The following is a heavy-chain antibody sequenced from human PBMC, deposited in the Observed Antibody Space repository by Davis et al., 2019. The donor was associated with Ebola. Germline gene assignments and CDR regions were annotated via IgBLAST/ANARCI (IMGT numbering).Heavy chain of an antibody. J-gene: IGHJ6*02. Sequence: ASVKVSCKASGYTFTSYDINWVRQATGQGLEWMGWMNPNSGNTGYAQRFQGRVTMTRNTSISTAYMELSSLRSEDTAVYYCARAAPHRGGWYADGMDVWGQGTTVTVSS. CDR2: MNPNSGNT. V-gene: IGHV1-8*01. CDR3: ARAAPHRGGWYADGMDV. CDR1: GYTFTSYD. D-gene: IGHD6-19*01.